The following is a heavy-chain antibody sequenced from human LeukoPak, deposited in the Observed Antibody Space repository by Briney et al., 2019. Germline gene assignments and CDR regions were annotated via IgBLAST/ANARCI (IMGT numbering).Heavy chain of an antibody. CDR2: ISSISSYI. J-gene: IGHJ4*02. CDR3: AREVVAATPYFDY. D-gene: IGHD2-15*01. V-gene: IGHV3-21*01. Sequence: GGSLRLSCAASGFTFSSYSMNWVRQAPGKGLEWVSSISSISSYIYYADAVKGRFTISRDNAKISLYLQMNSLRAEDTAVYYCAREVVAATPYFDYWGQGTLVTVSS. CDR1: GFTFSSYS.